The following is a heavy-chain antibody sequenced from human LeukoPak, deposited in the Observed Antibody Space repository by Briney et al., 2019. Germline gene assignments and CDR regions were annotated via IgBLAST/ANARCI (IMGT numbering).Heavy chain of an antibody. CDR3: ATGLGYYYDY. V-gene: IGHV3-74*01. Sequence: GGSLRLSCAASELTFTKYSMHWVRHAPGKGLVWVSRITDDGSRTTYADSVRGRFTISRDNAKNTVYLQMNSLRPEDAAVYYCATGLGYYYDYWGQGTLVTVSS. D-gene: IGHD3-16*01. CDR1: ELTFTKYS. CDR2: ITDDGSRT. J-gene: IGHJ4*02.